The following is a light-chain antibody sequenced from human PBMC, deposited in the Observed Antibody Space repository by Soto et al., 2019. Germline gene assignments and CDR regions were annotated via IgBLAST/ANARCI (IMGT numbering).Light chain of an antibody. V-gene: IGKV3-15*01. CDR1: QSVSGSD. CDR2: GAS. Sequence: VLSQSPGTLSLSPGERATLSCRASQSVSGSDLAWYQQKPGQAPRLLIYGASNRATGIPARFSGSGSGTEFTLTISSLQSEDFAVYYCQQYKNWPPITFGQGTRLEIK. J-gene: IGKJ5*01. CDR3: QQYKNWPPIT.